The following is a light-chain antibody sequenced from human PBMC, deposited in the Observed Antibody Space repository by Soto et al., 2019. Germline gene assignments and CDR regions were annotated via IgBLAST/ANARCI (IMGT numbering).Light chain of an antibody. CDR1: QIIGSY. CDR2: AIS. Sequence: DIQLTQSPSSLSASVGEGVTITCRASQIIGSYLNWYQQKPGKAPQLLIYAISSLQSGVPSRFSASGSGTDFTLTISSLQPEDFAVFYCQQYGSSITFGQGTRLEIK. CDR3: QQYGSSIT. V-gene: IGKV1-39*01. J-gene: IGKJ5*01.